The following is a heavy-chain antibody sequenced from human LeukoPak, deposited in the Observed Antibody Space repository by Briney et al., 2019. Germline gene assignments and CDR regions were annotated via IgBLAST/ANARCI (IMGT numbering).Heavy chain of an antibody. CDR2: IYHSGST. CDR3: ARGVGYSGYPYFDY. Sequence: SETLSLTCAVSGYSISSGYYWGWTRQPPGKGLEWIGSIYHSGSTYYNPSLKSRVTISVDTSKNQFSLKLSSVTAADTAVYYCARGVGYSGYPYFDYWGQGTLVTVSS. D-gene: IGHD5-12*01. V-gene: IGHV4-38-2*01. J-gene: IGHJ4*02. CDR1: GYSISSGYY.